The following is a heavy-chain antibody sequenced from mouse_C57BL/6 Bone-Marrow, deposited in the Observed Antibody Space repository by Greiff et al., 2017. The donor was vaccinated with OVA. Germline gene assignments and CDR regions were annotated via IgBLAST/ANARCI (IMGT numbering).Heavy chain of an antibody. V-gene: IGHV14-4*01. CDR2: IDPENGDT. CDR3: TRGDDYYGSSYVYFDV. D-gene: IGHD1-1*01. J-gene: IGHJ1*03. Sequence: VQLKESGAELVRPGASVKLSCTASGFNIKDDYMHWVKQRPEQGLEWIGWIDPENGDTEYASKFQCKATITADTSSNTAYLQLSSLTSEDTAVYYCTRGDDYYGSSYVYFDVWGTGTTVTVSS. CDR1: GFNIKDDY.